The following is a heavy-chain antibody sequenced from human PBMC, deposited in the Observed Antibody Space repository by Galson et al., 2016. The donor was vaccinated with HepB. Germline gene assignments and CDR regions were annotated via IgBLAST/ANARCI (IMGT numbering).Heavy chain of an antibody. D-gene: IGHD6-19*01. V-gene: IGHV3-49*03. Sequence: SLRLSCAASGLNFGDYAMSWFRQAPGKGLEWVGFIRGKTYGGTTEYAASVKGRFTISRADSKSITYLQMNSLKNEDTAMYYCTRVRRRLAVAPHQYWGEGILVTVSS. CDR1: GLNFGDYA. CDR3: TRVRRRLAVAPHQY. J-gene: IGHJ4*02. CDR2: IRGKTYGGTT.